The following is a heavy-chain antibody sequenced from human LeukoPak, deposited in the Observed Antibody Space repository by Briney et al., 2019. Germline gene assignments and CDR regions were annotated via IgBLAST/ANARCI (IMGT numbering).Heavy chain of an antibody. CDR3: ARGVYYYESSGLDY. J-gene: IGHJ4*02. CDR1: GGSFGGCY. Sequence: SETLSLTCAVYGGSFGGCYWSWIRQSPGKGLEWIGEINHSGSTNYNPSLKSRVTISVDTSKKRFSLKLSSVTAADTAVYYCARGVYYYESSGLDYWGQGTLVTVSS. V-gene: IGHV4-34*01. D-gene: IGHD3-22*01. CDR2: INHSGST.